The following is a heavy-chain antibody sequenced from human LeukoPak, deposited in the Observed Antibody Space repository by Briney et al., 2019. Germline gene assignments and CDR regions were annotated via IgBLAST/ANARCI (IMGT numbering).Heavy chain of an antibody. Sequence: ASVKVSCKASGYSFTGYYMHWVRQAPGQGLEWMGWINPNSGDTNFAQKFQGRVTMTRDTSISTAYMELSRLTSDDTAVYYCARGQRGARYFDYWGQGTLVTVSS. J-gene: IGHJ4*02. CDR3: ARGQRGARYFDY. CDR1: GYSFTGYY. D-gene: IGHD1-26*01. CDR2: INPNSGDT. V-gene: IGHV1-2*02.